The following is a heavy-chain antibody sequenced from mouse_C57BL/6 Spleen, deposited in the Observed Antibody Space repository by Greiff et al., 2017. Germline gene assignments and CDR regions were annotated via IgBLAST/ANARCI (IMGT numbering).Heavy chain of an antibody. Sequence: QVHLQQPGAELVRPGSSVKLSCKASGYTFTSYWMHWVKQRPIQGLEWIGNIDPSDSETHYNQKFKDKATLTVDKSSSTAYMQLSSLTSEDSAVYYCARDYGSSSHWYFDVWGTGTTVTVSS. J-gene: IGHJ1*03. CDR2: IDPSDSET. V-gene: IGHV1-52*01. CDR3: ARDYGSSSHWYFDV. D-gene: IGHD1-1*01. CDR1: GYTFTSYW.